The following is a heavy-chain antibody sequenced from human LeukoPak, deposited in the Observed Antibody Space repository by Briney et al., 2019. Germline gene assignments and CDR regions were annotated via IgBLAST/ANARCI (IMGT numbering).Heavy chain of an antibody. CDR1: GDSISSRASF. CDR2: IRYSGPT. Sequence: PSETLSLTCTVSGDSISSRASFWGWVRQPPGKGLEWIGRIRYSGPTYYNPSLKSRVTIPVDTSKNQFSLKLSSVTAADTAVYYCVRHEEEDGYNAKTFDYWGQGTLVTVFS. J-gene: IGHJ4*02. D-gene: IGHD5-24*01. CDR3: VRHEEEDGYNAKTFDY. V-gene: IGHV4-39*01.